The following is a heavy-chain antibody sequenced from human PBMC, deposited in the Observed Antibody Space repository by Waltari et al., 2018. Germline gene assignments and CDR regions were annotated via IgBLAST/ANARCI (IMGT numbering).Heavy chain of an antibody. CDR1: GGSFSGYY. CDR2: INHSGST. D-gene: IGHD2-2*01. Sequence: QVQLQQWGAGLLKPSETLSLTCAVYGGSFSGYYWSWIRQPPGKGLEWIGEINHSGSTNYNPALKSRVTISVDTAKNQFSLKLSSVTAADTAVYYCARAGANRVVPAARGKNFDYWGQGTLVTVSS. J-gene: IGHJ4*02. V-gene: IGHV4-34*01. CDR3: ARAGANRVVPAARGKNFDY.